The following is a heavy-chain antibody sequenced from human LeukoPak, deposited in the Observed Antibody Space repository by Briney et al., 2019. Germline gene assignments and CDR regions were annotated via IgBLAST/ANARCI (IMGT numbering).Heavy chain of an antibody. Sequence: ASVKVSYKASGYTFFSYGITWVRQAPGQGLEWMGWISAYNGNTNYAQKFQGRVTITADESTSTAYMELSSLRSEDTAVYYCARGGGSYYIDYWGQGTLVTVSS. CDR2: ISAYNGNT. J-gene: IGHJ4*02. D-gene: IGHD1-26*01. V-gene: IGHV1-18*01. CDR3: ARGGGSYYIDY. CDR1: GYTFFSYG.